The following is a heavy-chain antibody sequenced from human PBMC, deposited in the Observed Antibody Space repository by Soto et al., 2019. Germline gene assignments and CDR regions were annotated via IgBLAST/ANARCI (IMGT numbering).Heavy chain of an antibody. Sequence: GESLKISCKGSGYSFTSYWIGWVRQMPGKGLEWMGIIYPGDSDTRYSPSFQGQVTISADKSIRTAYLQWNSLKASDTAIYYCAGRLYYVDSTHYYMDIWGTGTTVTVSS. CDR3: AGRLYYVDSTHYYMDI. J-gene: IGHJ6*03. V-gene: IGHV5-51*01. CDR1: GYSFTSYW. D-gene: IGHD4-17*01. CDR2: IYPGDSDT.